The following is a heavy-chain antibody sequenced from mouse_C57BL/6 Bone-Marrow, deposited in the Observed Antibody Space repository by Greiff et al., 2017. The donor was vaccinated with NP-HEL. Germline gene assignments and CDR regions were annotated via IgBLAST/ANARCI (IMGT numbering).Heavy chain of an antibody. Sequence: EVQLQESGPVLVKPGPSVKISCKASGFTFTDYYMHWVKQSHGKSLEWIGLVYPYNGGTSYNQKFKGKATLTVDTSSRTAYMELNSLTSVDSAVYYCASIYGSVWSGWYFDVWGTGTTVTVSS. CDR1: GFTFTDYY. V-gene: IGHV1-36*01. J-gene: IGHJ1*03. D-gene: IGHD1-1*01. CDR2: VYPYNGGT. CDR3: ASIYGSVWSGWYFDV.